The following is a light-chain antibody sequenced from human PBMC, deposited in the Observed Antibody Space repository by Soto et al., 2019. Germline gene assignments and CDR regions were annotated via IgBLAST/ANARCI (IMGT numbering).Light chain of an antibody. CDR1: QSVSSSY. J-gene: IGKJ2*01. CDR3: QQYCSSTYT. Sequence: EIVLTQSPGTLSLSPGERATLSCRASQSVSSSYLAWYQQKPGQAPRILIYGASSRATGIPDMFSGSGSGTDFTLTISKLEPEDFAVYYCQQYCSSTYTFGQGTKLEIK. CDR2: GAS. V-gene: IGKV3-20*01.